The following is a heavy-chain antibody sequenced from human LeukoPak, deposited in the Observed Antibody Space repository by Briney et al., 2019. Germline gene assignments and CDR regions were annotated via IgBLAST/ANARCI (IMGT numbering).Heavy chain of an antibody. D-gene: IGHD6-13*01. CDR3: ARSYSTSWYSTDWFDP. V-gene: IGHV3-30*04. CDR1: AFTFSRYA. J-gene: IGHJ5*02. CDR2: ISLDGTNR. Sequence: PGGSLRLSCAASAFTFSRYAMHWVRQAPGKGLEWVAMISLDGTNRNYADSVEGRLTISRDNSKNTLYLQMSSVRPEDTAFYYCARSYSTSWYSTDWFDPWGQGTLVTVSS.